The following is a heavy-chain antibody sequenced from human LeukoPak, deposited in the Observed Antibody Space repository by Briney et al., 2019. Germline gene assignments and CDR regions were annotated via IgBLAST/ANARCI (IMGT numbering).Heavy chain of an antibody. CDR2: IYHSGST. CDR3: ARQYCSSTSCLDDFDY. D-gene: IGHD2-2*01. Sequence: SETLSLTCAVTGYSISSGYYWGWIRQPPGKGLEWIGSIYHSGSTYYNPSLKSRVTISVDTSKNQFSLKLSSVTAADTAVYYCARQYCSSTSCLDDFDYWGQGTLVTVSS. V-gene: IGHV4-38-2*01. CDR1: GYSISSGYY. J-gene: IGHJ4*02.